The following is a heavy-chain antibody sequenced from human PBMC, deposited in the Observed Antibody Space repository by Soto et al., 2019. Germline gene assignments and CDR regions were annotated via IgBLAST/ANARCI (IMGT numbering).Heavy chain of an antibody. CDR1: GYTFTGYY. Sequence: ASVKVSCKASGYTFTGYYMHWVRQAPGQGLEWMGWINPNSGGTNYAQKFQGWVTTTRDTSISTAYMELSRLRSDDTAVYYCARDPSGIVVVTPSWSLLDPWGQGTLVTVSS. CDR2: INPNSGGT. D-gene: IGHD3-22*01. J-gene: IGHJ5*02. V-gene: IGHV1-2*04. CDR3: ARDPSGIVVVTPSWSLLDP.